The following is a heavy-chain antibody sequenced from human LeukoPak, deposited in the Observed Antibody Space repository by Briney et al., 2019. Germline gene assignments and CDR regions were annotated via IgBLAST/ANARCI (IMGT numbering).Heavy chain of an antibody. D-gene: IGHD3-16*02. CDR1: GFTFSSYA. CDR3: ARGGSYVWGSYRLKSWFDP. CDR2: ISGSGGYT. J-gene: IGHJ5*02. V-gene: IGHV3-23*01. Sequence: GGSLRLSCAASGFTFSSYAMSWVRQAPGKGLEWVSAISGSGGYTYYADSVKGRFTISRDNSKNTLYLQMNSLRAEDTAVYYCARGGSYVWGSYRLKSWFDPWGQGTLVTVSS.